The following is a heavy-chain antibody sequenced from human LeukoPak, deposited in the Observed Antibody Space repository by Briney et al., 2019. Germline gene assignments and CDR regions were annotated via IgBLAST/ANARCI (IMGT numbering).Heavy chain of an antibody. V-gene: IGHV3-30*03. CDR1: GFTFSASG. J-gene: IGHJ4*02. D-gene: IGHD1-1*01. Sequence: PGGSLRLSCAASGFTFSASGMHWVRQTPGKGLESVAVISYDGSSEYYSDSVKGRFTISRDNSKYTLYLQMNSLRAEDTAVYYCARARPNWNANEYFDYWGQGTLVTVSS. CDR3: ARARPNWNANEYFDY. CDR2: ISYDGSSE.